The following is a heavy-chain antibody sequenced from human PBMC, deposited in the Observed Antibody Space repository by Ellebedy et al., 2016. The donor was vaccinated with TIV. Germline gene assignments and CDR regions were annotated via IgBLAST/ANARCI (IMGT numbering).Heavy chain of an antibody. V-gene: IGHV3-74*01. D-gene: IGHD1-14*01. J-gene: IGHJ4*02. CDR1: GFTFSSYW. CDR3: AKLGHRATPDDS. CDR2: INSDGSST. Sequence: GESLKISCAASGFTFSSYWMDWVRQAPGKGLVWVSRINSDGSSTSYADSVKGRFTISRDNAKNTLYLQMNSLRAEDTAVYYCAKLGHRATPDDSWGQGTLVTVSS.